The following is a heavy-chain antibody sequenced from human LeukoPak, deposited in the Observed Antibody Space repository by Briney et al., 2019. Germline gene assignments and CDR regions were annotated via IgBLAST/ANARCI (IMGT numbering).Heavy chain of an antibody. D-gene: IGHD3-10*01. CDR2: TSASGGST. Sequence: GGSLRLSCAASGFTFSSYAMSWVRQAPGKGLEWVSITSASGGSTYYADSVKGRFTISRDKSRNYLQMNSLRGDDTAIYYCAKDVRVGEYYGSGSYFDYWGQGTLVTVSS. V-gene: IGHV3-23*01. CDR1: GFTFSSYA. CDR3: AKDVRVGEYYGSGSYFDY. J-gene: IGHJ4*02.